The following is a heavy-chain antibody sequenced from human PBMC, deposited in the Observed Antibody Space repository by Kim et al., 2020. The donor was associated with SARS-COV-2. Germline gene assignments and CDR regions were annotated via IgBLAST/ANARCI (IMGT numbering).Heavy chain of an antibody. CDR2: ISAYNGNT. Sequence: ASVKVSCKASGYTFTSYGISWVRQAPGQGLEWMGWISAYNGNTNYAQKLQGRVTMTTDTSTSTAYMELRSLRSDDTAVYYCARDPISYDFWSGYYSGWFDTWGQGTLVTVSS. V-gene: IGHV1-18*01. D-gene: IGHD3-3*01. J-gene: IGHJ5*02. CDR3: ARDPISYDFWSGYYSGWFDT. CDR1: GYTFTSYG.